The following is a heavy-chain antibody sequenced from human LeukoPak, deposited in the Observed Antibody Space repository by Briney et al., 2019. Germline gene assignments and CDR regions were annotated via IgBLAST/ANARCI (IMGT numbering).Heavy chain of an antibody. V-gene: IGHV3-23*01. J-gene: IGHJ4*02. CDR1: GFTFSSYA. Sequence: GGSLRLSCAASGFTFSSYAMSWVRQAPGKGLEWVSAISGSGGSTYYADSVKGRFTISRDNSKNTLSLQMNSLRVEDTGVYYCARDLRETGHRDWGQGTLVIVSS. CDR2: ISGSGGST. D-gene: IGHD3-9*01. CDR3: ARDLRETGHRD.